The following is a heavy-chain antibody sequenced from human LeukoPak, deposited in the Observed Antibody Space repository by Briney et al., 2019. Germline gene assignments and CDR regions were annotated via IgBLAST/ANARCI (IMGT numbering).Heavy chain of an antibody. J-gene: IGHJ3*02. D-gene: IGHD2-15*01. CDR2: IRSSGSPT. CDR3: AKRGYCRGGTCFSHDAFDI. Sequence: GGSLRLSCAASGFTFSDYEMNWVRQAPGKGLEWVSYIRSSGSPTYYADSVKGRFTISRDNVKNSLYLQMNSLRAEDTAVYYCAKRGYCRGGTCFSHDAFDIWGQGTMVTVSS. CDR1: GFTFSDYE. V-gene: IGHV3-48*03.